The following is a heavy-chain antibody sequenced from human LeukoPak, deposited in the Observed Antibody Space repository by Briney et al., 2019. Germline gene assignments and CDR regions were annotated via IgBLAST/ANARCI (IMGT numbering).Heavy chain of an antibody. D-gene: IGHD6-13*01. Sequence: GGSLRLSCAASGFTFSTYAKRGVRQAPGEGGEWVSCLCGSGSSTYYADSAKGRFTSSRDNSKNTLYLQMNSLRAEDTALYYCATLESGAAAGYFDYWGQGALVTVSS. CDR1: GFTFSTYA. CDR3: ATLESGAAAGYFDY. J-gene: IGHJ4*02. V-gene: IGHV3-23*01. CDR2: LCGSGSST.